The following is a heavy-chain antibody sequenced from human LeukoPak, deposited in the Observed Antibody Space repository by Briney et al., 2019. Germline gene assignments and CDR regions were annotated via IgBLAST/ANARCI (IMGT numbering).Heavy chain of an antibody. V-gene: IGHV3-23*01. CDR1: GFTFSSYA. CDR3: AKGRMGATLDFDY. CDR2: ISGSGGST. D-gene: IGHD1-26*01. Sequence: GGSLRLPCAASGFTFSSYAMSWVRQAPGKGLEWVSAISGSGGSTYYADSVKGRFTISRDNSKNTLYLQMNSLRAEDTAVYYRAKGRMGATLDFDYWGQGTLVTVSS. J-gene: IGHJ4*02.